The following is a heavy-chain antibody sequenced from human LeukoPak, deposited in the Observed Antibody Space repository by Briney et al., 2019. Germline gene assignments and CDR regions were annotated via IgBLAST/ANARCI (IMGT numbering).Heavy chain of an antibody. Sequence: GGSLRLSCAASGFTFSSYAMSWVRQAPGKGLEWVSAISGSGGSTYYADSVKGRFTISRDNSKNTLYLQMNSLRAEDTAVYYCARTYCGGDCYLGAFDIWGQGTMVTVSS. CDR2: ISGSGGST. D-gene: IGHD2-21*02. CDR3: ARTYCGGDCYLGAFDI. J-gene: IGHJ3*02. CDR1: GFTFSSYA. V-gene: IGHV3-23*01.